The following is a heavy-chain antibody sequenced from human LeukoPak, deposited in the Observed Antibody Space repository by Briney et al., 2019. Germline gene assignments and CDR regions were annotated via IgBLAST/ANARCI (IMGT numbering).Heavy chain of an antibody. CDR2: ISGSGGST. D-gene: IGHD2-2*01. CDR3: AKDPGLLGIVVVPAARHDAFDI. V-gene: IGHV3-23*01. CDR1: GFTFSNYA. J-gene: IGHJ3*02. Sequence: PGGSLRLSCAASGFTFSNYAMHWVRQAPGKGLEWVSAISGSGGSTYYADSVKGRFTISRDNSKNTLYLQMNSLRAEDTAVYYCAKDPGLLGIVVVPAARHDAFDIWGQGTMVTVSS.